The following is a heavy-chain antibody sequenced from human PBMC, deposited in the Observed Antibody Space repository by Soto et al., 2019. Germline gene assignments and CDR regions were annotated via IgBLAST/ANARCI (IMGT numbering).Heavy chain of an antibody. V-gene: IGHV3-74*01. J-gene: IGHJ6*02. D-gene: IGHD6-13*01. Sequence: EVQLVESGGGLVQPGGSLRLSCAASGFTFSSYWMHRVRQAPGKGLVWVSRINSDGSSTSYADSVKGRFTISRDNAKNTRYLQMNSLRAEDTAVYYCASSWQQNGMDVWGQGTTVTVSS. CDR3: ASSWQQNGMDV. CDR1: GFTFSSYW. CDR2: INSDGSST.